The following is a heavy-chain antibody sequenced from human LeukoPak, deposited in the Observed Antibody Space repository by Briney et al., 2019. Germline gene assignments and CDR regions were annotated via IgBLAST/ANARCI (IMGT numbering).Heavy chain of an antibody. CDR3: ARGPNIAVAGLEADY. J-gene: IGHJ4*02. CDR1: GGSFSGYY. D-gene: IGHD6-19*01. V-gene: IGHV4-34*01. CDR2: INHSGST. Sequence: SETLSLTCAVYGGSFSGYYWSWIRQPPGKGLEWIGEINHSGSTNYNPSLKSRVTISVDTSKNQFSLKLSSVTAADTAVYYCARGPNIAVAGLEADYWGQGTLVTVSS.